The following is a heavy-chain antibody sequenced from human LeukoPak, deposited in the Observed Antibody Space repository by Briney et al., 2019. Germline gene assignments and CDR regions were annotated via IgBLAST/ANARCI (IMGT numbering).Heavy chain of an antibody. Sequence: SETLSLTCTVSGGSISSSSYYWGWIRQPPGKGLEWIGSIYYSGSTYYNPSLKSRVTISVDTSKNRFSLKLSSVTAADTAVYYCARRPEQWLVKEGYFDYWGQGTLVTVSS. CDR1: GGSISSSSYY. CDR3: ARRPEQWLVKEGYFDY. V-gene: IGHV4-39*01. D-gene: IGHD6-19*01. CDR2: IYYSGST. J-gene: IGHJ4*02.